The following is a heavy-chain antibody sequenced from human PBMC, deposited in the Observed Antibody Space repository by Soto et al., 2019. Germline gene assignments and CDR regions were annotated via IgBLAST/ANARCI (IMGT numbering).Heavy chain of an antibody. CDR3: ARGGPTGIAASATGWYDR. CDR2: INHSGST. V-gene: IGHV4-34*01. Sequence: SETLSLTCADYGGFFSGYYWCWIRQPPGKGLEWIGEINHSGSTNYNPSLKRRVTISVDTSKNQFSLKLSSVTAADTAVYYCARGGPTGIAASATGWYDRWGQGTLVTVSS. D-gene: IGHD6-13*01. CDR1: GGFFSGYY. J-gene: IGHJ5*02.